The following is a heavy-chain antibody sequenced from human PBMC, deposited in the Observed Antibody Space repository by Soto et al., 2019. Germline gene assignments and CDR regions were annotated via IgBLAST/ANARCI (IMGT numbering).Heavy chain of an antibody. CDR3: TRHLSDP. Sequence: EVQLVESGGGLVQPGGSLKLSCAASGFTFSGSAMHWVRQASGKGLEWVGRIRSKANSYATAYAASVKGRFTISRDDSKNTAYLETNSLRPEDTAVYYCTRHLSDPWGQGTLVTVSS. CDR1: GFTFSGSA. CDR2: IRSKANSYAT. V-gene: IGHV3-73*02. J-gene: IGHJ5*02.